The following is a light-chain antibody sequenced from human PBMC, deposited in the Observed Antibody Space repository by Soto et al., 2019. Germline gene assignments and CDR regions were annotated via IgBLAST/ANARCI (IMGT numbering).Light chain of an antibody. CDR1: QDVVNY. V-gene: IGKV1-39*01. Sequence: IDMTQAPSSLSASVGDRVTITCRAGQDVVNYLNWYQQKPGKAPRLLIYAASSLQSGVPSRFSGSGSGTTFTLTITDLQPEDVATYYCQQSRTTAYTFAQGTKVDIK. CDR2: AAS. CDR3: QQSRTTAYT. J-gene: IGKJ2*01.